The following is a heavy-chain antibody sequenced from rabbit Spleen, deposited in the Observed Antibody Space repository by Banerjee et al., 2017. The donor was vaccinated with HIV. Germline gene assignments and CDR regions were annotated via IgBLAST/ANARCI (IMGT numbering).Heavy chain of an antibody. CDR1: GFSFSDRDV. J-gene: IGHJ4*01. D-gene: IGHD2-1*01. CDR3: AKGGIGGGDGGDL. V-gene: IGHV1S45*01. CDR2: INTATGKA. Sequence: QEQLEESGGGLVKPEGSLTLTCKASGFSFSDRDVMCWVRQAPGKGLEWIACINTATGKAVYASWAKGRFTISKTSSTTVTLKMTSLTVADTATYFCAKGGIGGGDGGDLWGPGTLVTVS.